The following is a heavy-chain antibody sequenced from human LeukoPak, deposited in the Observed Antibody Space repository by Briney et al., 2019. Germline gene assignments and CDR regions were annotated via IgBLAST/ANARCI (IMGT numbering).Heavy chain of an antibody. V-gene: IGHV4-39*01. J-gene: IGHJ4*02. CDR1: GGSISSSSYY. D-gene: IGHD3-22*01. Sequence: PSETLSLTCTVSGGSISSSSYYWGWIRQPPGKGLEWIGSIYYSGSTYYTPSLKSRVTISVDTSKNPFSLKLSSVTAADTAVYYCARHLGNYDRRTGKLDNWGQRTLVTVSS. CDR2: IYYSGST. CDR3: ARHLGNYDRRTGKLDN.